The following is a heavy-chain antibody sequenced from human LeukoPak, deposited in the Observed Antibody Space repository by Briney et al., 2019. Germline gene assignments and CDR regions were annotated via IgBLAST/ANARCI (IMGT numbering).Heavy chain of an antibody. Sequence: PSETLSLTCTVSGGSISYFYWSWIRQPAGKGLEWIGRIYTSGSTNYNPSLKSRVTMSLDTSKNRFSLNLSSVTAADTAVYYCARAVGTTTGLFDYWGQGALVTVSS. CDR3: ARAVGTTTGLFDY. V-gene: IGHV4-4*07. CDR1: GGSISYFY. J-gene: IGHJ4*02. CDR2: IYTSGST. D-gene: IGHD1-26*01.